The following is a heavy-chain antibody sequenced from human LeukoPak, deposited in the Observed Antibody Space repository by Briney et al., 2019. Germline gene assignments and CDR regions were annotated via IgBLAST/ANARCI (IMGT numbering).Heavy chain of an antibody. CDR1: GFSLSTSEVG. CDR3: AHRPATGQLFDP. V-gene: IGHV2-5*01. CDR2: IYQHDGT. Sequence: SGPTLVKLPQTLTLTCTFLGFSLSTSEVGVGWIGQPPGKALEWLSHIYQHDGTRSSPSLKSRLTNTKDPSKNQADLTMTNMDPVDTATYYCAHRPATGQLFDPWGQGTLVTVSS. J-gene: IGHJ5*02. D-gene: IGHD4-11*01.